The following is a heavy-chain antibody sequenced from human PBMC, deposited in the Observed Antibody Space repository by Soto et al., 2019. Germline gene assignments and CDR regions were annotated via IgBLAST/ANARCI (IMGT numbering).Heavy chain of an antibody. CDR1: GFTFSSYT. CDR3: AREGYNWNDVGSVDY. Sequence: QVQLVESGGGVVRPGTSLRLSCAASGFTFSSYTFHWVRQAPGKGLEWVAVISYDGSNKYYADSVKGRFTISRDNAKNSLYLQMNSLRDEDTAVYYCAREGYNWNDVGSVDYWGQGTLVTVSS. V-gene: IGHV3-30-3*01. J-gene: IGHJ4*02. CDR2: ISYDGSNK. D-gene: IGHD1-20*01.